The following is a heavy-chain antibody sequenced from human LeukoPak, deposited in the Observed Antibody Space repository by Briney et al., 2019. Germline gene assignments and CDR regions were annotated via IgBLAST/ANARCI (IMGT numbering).Heavy chain of an antibody. Sequence: SETLSLTCAVSGGSISSGGYSWSWIRQPPGKGLEWIGYIYHSGSTYYNPSLKSRVTISVDRSKNQFSLKLSSVTAADTAVYYCASRQWFFITGAPAAFDIWGQGTMVTVSS. V-gene: IGHV4-30-2*01. D-gene: IGHD3-22*01. CDR2: IYHSGST. CDR3: ASRQWFFITGAPAAFDI. J-gene: IGHJ3*02. CDR1: GGSISSGGYS.